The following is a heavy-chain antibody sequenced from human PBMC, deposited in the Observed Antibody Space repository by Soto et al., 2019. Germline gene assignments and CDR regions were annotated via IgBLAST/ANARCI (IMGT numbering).Heavy chain of an antibody. Sequence: PGGSLRLSCAASGFTFSSYAISWVRQAPGKGLEWVSAISGSGGSTYYADSVKGRFTISRDNSKNTLYLQMNSLRAEDTAVYYCAKPPFGVVVAAYLDYWGQGTLVTVSS. D-gene: IGHD2-15*01. CDR1: GFTFSSYA. V-gene: IGHV3-23*01. CDR2: ISGSGGST. J-gene: IGHJ4*02. CDR3: AKPPFGVVVAAYLDY.